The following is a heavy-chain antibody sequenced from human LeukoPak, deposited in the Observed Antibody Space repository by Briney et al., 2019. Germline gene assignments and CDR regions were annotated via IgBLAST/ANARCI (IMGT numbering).Heavy chain of an antibody. D-gene: IGHD3-22*01. J-gene: IGHJ4*02. CDR3: ASNGPLLSDTSRYYFDS. V-gene: IGHV4-34*01. CDR2: INHSGTT. CDR1: VGSFSGYY. Sequence: PSETLSLTCAVYVGSFSGYYWSWVRQPPGKGLEWIGEINHSGTTNYNPSLKSRLTISVDTAKNQCSLNLSSLTAADTAVYYCASNGPLLSDTSRYYFDSWGQGTLVTVSS.